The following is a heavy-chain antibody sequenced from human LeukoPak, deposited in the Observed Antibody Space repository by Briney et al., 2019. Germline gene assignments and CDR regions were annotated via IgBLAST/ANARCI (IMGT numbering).Heavy chain of an antibody. CDR2: IKSKGGGETP. V-gene: IGHV3-15*01. CDR1: GPSYTHAW. Sequence: GRSQRLSCAAVGPSYTHAWMSWASQAPGNGMEWVGRIKSKGGGETPDYAAPGKGRFTISRDDSKNTLYLQMNSLETEDTAVYYCAHVVTMTGLVLGSWGQGTLVTVSS. CDR3: AHVVTMTGLVLGS. J-gene: IGHJ5*02. D-gene: IGHD3-22*01.